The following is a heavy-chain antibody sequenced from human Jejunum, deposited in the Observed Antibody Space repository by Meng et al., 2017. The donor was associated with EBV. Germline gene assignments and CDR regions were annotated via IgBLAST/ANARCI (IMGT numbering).Heavy chain of an antibody. V-gene: IGHV1-8*01. CDR3: ARGAQPIDL. Sequence: LVQSGAEGKKPWASVKVSCKASGFTFTNYDINWVRQASGQGLEWMGWMNPSNGKTGYAQKFQGRVTMTRDASTSTAYMELSSLRSDDTAVYFCARGAQPIDLWGQGTLVTVSS. CDR2: MNPSNGKT. D-gene: IGHD3-3*01. J-gene: IGHJ5*02. CDR1: GFTFTNYD.